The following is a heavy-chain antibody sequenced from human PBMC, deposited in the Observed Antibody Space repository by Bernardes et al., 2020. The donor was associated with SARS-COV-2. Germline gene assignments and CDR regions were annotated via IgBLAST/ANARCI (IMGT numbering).Heavy chain of an antibody. CDR3: ARDGVYYGDYYYYGMDV. V-gene: IGHV3-7*01. J-gene: IGHJ6*02. Sequence: GWSLRLSCAASGFTFSSYWMSWVRQAPGKGLEWVANIKQDGSEKYYVDSVKGRFTISRDNAKNSLYLQMNSLRAEDTAVYYCARDGVYYGDYYYYGMDVWGQGTTVTVSS. CDR2: IKQDGSEK. CDR1: GFTFSSYW. D-gene: IGHD4-17*01.